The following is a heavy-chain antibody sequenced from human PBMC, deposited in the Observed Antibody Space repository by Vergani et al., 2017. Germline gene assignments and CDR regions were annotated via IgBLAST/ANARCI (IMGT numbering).Heavy chain of an antibody. Sequence: QVQLVESGGGLVKPGGSLRLSCAASGFTFSDYYMSWIRQAPGKGLEWVSYISSSGSTTYYADSVKGRFTISRDNAKNSLYLQMNSLRAEDTAVYYCARDSPTESPAGIAVAGSNFDYWGQGTLVTVSS. V-gene: IGHV3-11*01. D-gene: IGHD6-19*01. J-gene: IGHJ4*02. CDR3: ARDSPTESPAGIAVAGSNFDY. CDR1: GFTFSDYY. CDR2: ISSSGSTT.